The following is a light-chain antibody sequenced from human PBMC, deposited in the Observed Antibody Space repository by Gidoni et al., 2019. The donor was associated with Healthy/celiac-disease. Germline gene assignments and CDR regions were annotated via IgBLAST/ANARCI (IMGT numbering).Light chain of an antibody. Sequence: QSALTQPASVSGSPGQSFTISCTGTSSDVGSYNLVSWYQQHPGKAPKLMTHEVSKRPSGVSNRFSGSKSGNTASLTISGLQAEDEADYYCCSYAGSSTLVVFGGGTKLTVL. CDR1: SSDVGSYNL. CDR3: CSYAGSSTLVV. V-gene: IGLV2-23*02. CDR2: EVS. J-gene: IGLJ2*01.